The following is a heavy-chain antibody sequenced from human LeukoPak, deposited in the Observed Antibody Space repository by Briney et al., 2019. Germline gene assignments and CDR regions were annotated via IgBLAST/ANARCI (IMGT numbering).Heavy chain of an antibody. Sequence: GASVKVSCKASGGTFSSYAISWVRQAPGQGLEWMGGIIPIFGTANYAQKFQGRVTITTDESASTAYMELSSLRSEDTAVYYCASADPNPYSSSSPFDYWGQGTLVTVSS. CDR1: GGTFSSYA. CDR2: IIPIFGTA. CDR3: ASADPNPYSSSSPFDY. J-gene: IGHJ4*02. V-gene: IGHV1-69*05. D-gene: IGHD6-6*01.